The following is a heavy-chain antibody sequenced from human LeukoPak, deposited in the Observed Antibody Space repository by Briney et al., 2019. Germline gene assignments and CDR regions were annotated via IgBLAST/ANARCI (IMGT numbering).Heavy chain of an antibody. CDR1: GYTFTSYY. Sequence: ASVKVSCKASGYTFTSYYMHWVRQAPGQGLEWVGIINPSGGSTSSAQKFQGRVTMTRDTSTSTAYMELSSLRSEDTAVYYCARADVLVATNYWGQGTLVTVSS. V-gene: IGHV1-46*01. CDR3: ARADVLVATNY. J-gene: IGHJ4*02. D-gene: IGHD2-8*02. CDR2: INPSGGST.